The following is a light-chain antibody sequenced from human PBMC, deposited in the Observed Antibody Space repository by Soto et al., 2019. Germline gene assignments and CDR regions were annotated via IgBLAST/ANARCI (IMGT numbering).Light chain of an antibody. CDR2: DAS. J-gene: IGKJ5*01. V-gene: IGKV3-15*01. Sequence: EIVMTQSPATLSVSPGERATLSCRASQSVSSNLAWHKQKPGQAPRLLMYDASTRATGIPARFRGSGSGTEFTLTISSLKSEDFEVYYCQQYHNWPITFGQGTRLEIK. CDR1: QSVSSN. CDR3: QQYHNWPIT.